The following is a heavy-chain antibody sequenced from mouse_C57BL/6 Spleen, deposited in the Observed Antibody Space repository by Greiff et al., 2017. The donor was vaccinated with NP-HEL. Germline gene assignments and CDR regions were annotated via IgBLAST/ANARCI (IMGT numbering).Heavy chain of an antibody. V-gene: IGHV1-81*01. J-gene: IGHJ3*01. CDR3: ARSGDVAY. CDR2: IYPRSGNT. D-gene: IGHD3-1*01. Sequence: VMLVESGAELARPGASVKLSCKASGYTFTSYGISWVKQRTGQGLEWIGEIYPRSGNTYYNEKFKGKATLTADKSSSTAYMELRSLTSEDSAVYFCARSGDVAYWGQGTLVTVSA. CDR1: GYTFTSYG.